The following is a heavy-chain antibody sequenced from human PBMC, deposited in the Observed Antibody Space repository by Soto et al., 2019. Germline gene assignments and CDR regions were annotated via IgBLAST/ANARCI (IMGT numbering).Heavy chain of an antibody. Sequence: LRLSCSASGFKFSETYMSWIRQAPGKGLEWLSYISSSGSTFFYADSVKGRFTVSRDNARNSVYLQMNSLRAEDTAVYYCAREGSYNYVWGNKHWGQGTLVTVSS. CDR1: GFKFSETY. D-gene: IGHD3-16*01. CDR2: ISSSGSTF. V-gene: IGHV3-11*01. J-gene: IGHJ4*02. CDR3: AREGSYNYVWGNKH.